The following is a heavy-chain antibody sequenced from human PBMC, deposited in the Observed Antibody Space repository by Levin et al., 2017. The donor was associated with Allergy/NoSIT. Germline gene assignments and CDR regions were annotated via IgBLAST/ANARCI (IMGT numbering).Heavy chain of an antibody. Sequence: SETLSLTCTVSGGSISSYYWSWIRQPPGKGLEWIGYIYYSGSTNYNPSLKSRVTISVDTSKNQFSLKLSSVTAADTAVYYCARRVRASGWPSGGAFDIWGQGTMVTVSS. CDR2: IYYSGST. CDR1: GGSISSYY. J-gene: IGHJ3*02. V-gene: IGHV4-59*01. D-gene: IGHD6-19*01. CDR3: ARRVRASGWPSGGAFDI.